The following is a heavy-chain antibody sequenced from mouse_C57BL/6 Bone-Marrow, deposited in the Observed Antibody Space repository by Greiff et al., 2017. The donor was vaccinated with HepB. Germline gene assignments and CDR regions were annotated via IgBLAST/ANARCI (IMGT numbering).Heavy chain of an antibody. CDR3: ARFGYYDPYWYFEV. Sequence: VKLMESGAELVKPGASVKISCKASGYAFSSYWMNWVKQRPGKGLEWIGQIYPGDGDTNYNGKFKGKATLTADKSSSTAYMQLSSLTSEDSAVYFCARFGYYDPYWYFEVWGTGTTVTVSS. CDR1: GYAFSSYW. V-gene: IGHV1-80*01. CDR2: IYPGDGDT. D-gene: IGHD2-4*01. J-gene: IGHJ1*03.